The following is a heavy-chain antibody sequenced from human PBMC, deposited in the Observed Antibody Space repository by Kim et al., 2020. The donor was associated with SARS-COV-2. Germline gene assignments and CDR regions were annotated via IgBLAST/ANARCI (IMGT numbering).Heavy chain of an antibody. CDR3: VKTIRAPYSSGWPTRNYYYYGMDV. CDR1: GFTFSSYA. Sequence: GGSLRLSCSASGFTFSSYAMHWVRQAPGKGLEYVSAISSNGGSTYYADSVKGRFTISRDNSKNTLYLQMSSLRAEDTAVYYCVKTIRAPYSSGWPTRNYYYYGMDVWGQGTTVTVSS. D-gene: IGHD6-19*01. J-gene: IGHJ6*02. V-gene: IGHV3-64D*06. CDR2: ISSNGGST.